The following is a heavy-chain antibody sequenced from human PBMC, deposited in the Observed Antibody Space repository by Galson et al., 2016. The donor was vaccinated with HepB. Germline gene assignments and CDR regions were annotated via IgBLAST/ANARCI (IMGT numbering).Heavy chain of an antibody. CDR2: VHNSGNT. CDR1: RGPISNYY. Sequence: SETLSLTCTVSRGPISNYYWSWIRQPPGQGLEWIGYVHNSGNTKYNPSLKSRVSISLDTSKNQFSLKLTSVTAADTAVFYCARSPTYYSDRSGYYLGRFDYWGQGTLVTVSS. D-gene: IGHD3-22*01. V-gene: IGHV4-59*01. J-gene: IGHJ4*02. CDR3: ARSPTYYSDRSGYYLGRFDY.